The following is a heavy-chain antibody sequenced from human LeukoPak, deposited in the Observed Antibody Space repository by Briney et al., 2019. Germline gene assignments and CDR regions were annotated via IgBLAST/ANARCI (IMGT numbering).Heavy chain of an antibody. CDR1: GGTFSSYA. CDR2: IIPILGIA. V-gene: IGHV1-69*04. J-gene: IGHJ4*02. CDR3: ARDQARYFDWLPPSGFDY. D-gene: IGHD3-9*01. Sequence: SVKVSCKASGGTFSSYAISWVRRAPGQGLEWMGRIIPILGIANYAQKFQGRVTITADKSTSTAYMELSSLRSEDTAVYYCARDQARYFDWLPPSGFDYWGQGTLVTVSS.